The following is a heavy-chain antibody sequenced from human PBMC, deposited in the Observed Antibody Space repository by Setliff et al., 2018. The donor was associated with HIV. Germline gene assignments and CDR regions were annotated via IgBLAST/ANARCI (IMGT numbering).Heavy chain of an antibody. CDR2: IYHSENP. V-gene: IGHV4-38-2*01. J-gene: IGHJ5*01. CDR1: GYSISSGYY. CDR3: ARSIVVVVAATPLGWFDS. Sequence: SETLSLTCAVSGYSISSGYYWGWIRQPPGKGLEWIGSIYHSENPYSNPSLKSRVTISVNTSKNQFSLKLSSVTAADTAVYYCARSIVVVVAATPLGWFDSWGQGTLVTVSS. D-gene: IGHD2-15*01.